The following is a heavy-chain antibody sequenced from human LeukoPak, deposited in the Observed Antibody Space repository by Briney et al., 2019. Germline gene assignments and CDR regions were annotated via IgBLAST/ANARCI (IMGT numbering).Heavy chain of an antibody. D-gene: IGHD3/OR15-3a*01. V-gene: IGHV1-24*01. CDR1: GYTLTELS. Sequence: GASVKVSSKVSGYTLTELSMHWVRQAPGKGLEWMGGFDPKDGETIYAQKFQGRVTMIEDTSTDTAYMELSSLRSEDTAVYYCARRKARDLILDYWGQGTLVTVSS. J-gene: IGHJ4*02. CDR3: ARRKARDLILDY. CDR2: FDPKDGET.